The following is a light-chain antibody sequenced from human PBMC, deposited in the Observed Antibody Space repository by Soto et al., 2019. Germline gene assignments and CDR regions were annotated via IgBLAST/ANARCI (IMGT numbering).Light chain of an antibody. CDR3: LQDYNYPRT. J-gene: IGKJ1*01. V-gene: IGKV1-6*02. Sequence: AIQMTQSTSSLSASVGDRVTMTCRASQGIRKDLAWYQQKPGKAPKLLIYATSSLQSGVPSRFSGSGSGRDFTLTISSRQPEDFATYYCLQDYNYPRTFGQGTKVEIK. CDR2: ATS. CDR1: QGIRKD.